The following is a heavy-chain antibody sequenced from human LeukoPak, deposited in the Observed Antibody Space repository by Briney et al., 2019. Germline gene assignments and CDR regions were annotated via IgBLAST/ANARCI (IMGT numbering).Heavy chain of an antibody. CDR3: AAQQQLVPLNWFDP. CDR1: GFTFSSYS. J-gene: IGHJ5*02. D-gene: IGHD6-13*01. V-gene: IGHV3-48*01. Sequence: PGGSLRLSCAASGFTFSSYSMNWVRQAPGKGLEWVSYISSSSSTIYYADSVKGRFTISRDNAKNSLYLQMNSLRAEDTAVYYCAAQQQLVPLNWFDPWGQGTLVTVSS. CDR2: ISSSSSTI.